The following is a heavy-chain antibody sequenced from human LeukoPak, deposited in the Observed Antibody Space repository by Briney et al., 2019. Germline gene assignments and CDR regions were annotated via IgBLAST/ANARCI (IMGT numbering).Heavy chain of an antibody. CDR2: ISYDGSNK. CDR1: GFTFSSYA. J-gene: IGHJ6*03. D-gene: IGHD2-15*01. V-gene: IGHV3-30-3*01. CDR3: AREPGARGWWGDYYYYMDV. Sequence: GGSLRLSCAASGFTFSSYAMHWVRQAPGKGLEWVAVISYDGSNKYYADSVKGRFTISRDNSKNTLYLQMNSLRAEDTAVYYCAREPGARGWWGDYYYYMDVWGKGTTVTVSS.